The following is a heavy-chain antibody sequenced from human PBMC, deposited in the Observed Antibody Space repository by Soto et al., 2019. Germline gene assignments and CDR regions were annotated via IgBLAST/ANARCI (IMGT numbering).Heavy chain of an antibody. V-gene: IGHV3-53*01. J-gene: IGHJ4*02. D-gene: IGHD3-3*01. CDR1: GFTVSSNY. Sequence: GGSLRLSCAASGFTVSSNYMSWVRQAPGKGLEWVSVIYSGGSTYYADSVKGRFTISRDNSKNTLYLQMNSLRAEDTAVYYCARHVPYDFWSGYLDYWGQGTLVTVSS. CDR2: IYSGGST. CDR3: ARHVPYDFWSGYLDY.